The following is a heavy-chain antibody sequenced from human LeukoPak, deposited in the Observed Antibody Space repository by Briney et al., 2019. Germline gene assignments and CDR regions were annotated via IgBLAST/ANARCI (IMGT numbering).Heavy chain of an antibody. CDR1: GFTFSDYY. Sequence: PGGSLRLSCAASGFTFSDYYMSWIRQAPGKGLEWVSYISSSSSTIYYADSVKGRFTISRDNAKNSLYLQMNSLRAEDTAVYYCARDPEKTTVVTLGYYYYYMDVWGKGTTVTVSS. V-gene: IGHV3-11*04. D-gene: IGHD4-23*01. J-gene: IGHJ6*03. CDR3: ARDPEKTTVVTLGYYYYYMDV. CDR2: ISSSSSTI.